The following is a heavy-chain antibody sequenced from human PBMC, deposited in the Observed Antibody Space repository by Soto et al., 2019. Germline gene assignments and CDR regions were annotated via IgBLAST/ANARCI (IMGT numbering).Heavy chain of an antibody. V-gene: IGHV1-3*01. CDR1: GYTFTSYA. CDR3: ARSYCSGGSCYQVYYYGMDV. J-gene: IGHJ6*02. CDR2: INAGNGNT. D-gene: IGHD2-15*01. Sequence: AASVKVSCKASGYTFTSYAMHWVRQAPGQRLEWMGWINAGNGNTKYSQKFQGRVTITRDTSASTAYMELSSLRSEDTAVYYCARSYCSGGSCYQVYYYGMDVWGQGTTVTVSS.